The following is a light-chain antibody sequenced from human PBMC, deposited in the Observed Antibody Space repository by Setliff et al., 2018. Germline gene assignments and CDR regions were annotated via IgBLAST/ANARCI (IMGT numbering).Light chain of an antibody. V-gene: IGLV2-14*02. CDR1: SSDVGSYNL. CDR2: DVS. J-gene: IGLJ2*01. Sequence: QSALTQPASVSGSLGQSITISCTGTSSDVGSYNLVSWYQQHPGKAPKVMIYDVSYRPSGVSNRFSGSKSGNRASLTISGLQAEDEADYYCSSFTSGGTLDVVFGEGTK. CDR3: SSFTSGGTLDVV.